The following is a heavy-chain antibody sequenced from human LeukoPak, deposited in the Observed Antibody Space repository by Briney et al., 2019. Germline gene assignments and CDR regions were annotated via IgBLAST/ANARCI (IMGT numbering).Heavy chain of an antibody. V-gene: IGHV3-21*01. Sequence: GGSLRLSCAAPGFTFSSYSMNWVRQAPGKGREWVASISCSSSYINYADSVKGRFTTSRDNAKNSLYLQMNRLRAEDTAVYYCAREGLDPWGQGALVTVSS. CDR1: GFTFSSYS. CDR3: AREGLDP. J-gene: IGHJ5*02. CDR2: ISCSSSYI.